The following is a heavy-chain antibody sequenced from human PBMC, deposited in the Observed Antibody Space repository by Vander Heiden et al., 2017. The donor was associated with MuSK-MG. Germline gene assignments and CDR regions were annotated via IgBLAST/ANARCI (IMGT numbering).Heavy chain of an antibody. V-gene: IGHV3-30-3*01. D-gene: IGHD5-12*01. CDR1: GFTFSSYA. Sequence: QVQLVESGGGVVQPGRSLRLSCAASGFTFSSYALHWVRQAPDKGLEWVAVISYDGSNKYYADSVKGRFTISRDNSKNTLYLQMNSLRAEDTAVYYCARDSRRAYGGYHDSWFDPWGQGTLVTVSS. CDR2: ISYDGSNK. J-gene: IGHJ5*02. CDR3: ARDSRRAYGGYHDSWFDP.